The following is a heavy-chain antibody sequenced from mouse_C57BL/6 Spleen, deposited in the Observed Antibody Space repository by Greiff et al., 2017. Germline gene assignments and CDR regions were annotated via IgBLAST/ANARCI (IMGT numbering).Heavy chain of an antibody. V-gene: IGHV1-69*01. Sequence: VQLQQPGAELVMPGASVKLSCKASGYTFTSYWMHWVKQRPGQGLEWIGEIDPSDSYTNYNQKFKGKSTLTVDTSSSTAYMQLSSLTSEDSAVYYCARQTAQATSWFAYWGQGTLVTVSA. CDR3: ARQTAQATSWFAY. CDR1: GYTFTSYW. J-gene: IGHJ3*01. CDR2: IDPSDSYT. D-gene: IGHD3-2*02.